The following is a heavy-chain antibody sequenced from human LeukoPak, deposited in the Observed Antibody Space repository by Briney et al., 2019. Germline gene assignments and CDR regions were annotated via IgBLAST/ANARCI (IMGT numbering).Heavy chain of an antibody. D-gene: IGHD4-23*01. Sequence: SETLSLTCTVSGGSISSSSYYWGWIRQPPGKGLEWIGSIYYSGSTYYNPSLKSRVTISVDTSKNQFSLKLSSVTAADTAVYYCARSGYGGNSGFDYWGQGTLVTVSS. V-gene: IGHV4-39*07. CDR2: IYYSGST. J-gene: IGHJ4*02. CDR3: ARSGYGGNSGFDY. CDR1: GGSISSSSYY.